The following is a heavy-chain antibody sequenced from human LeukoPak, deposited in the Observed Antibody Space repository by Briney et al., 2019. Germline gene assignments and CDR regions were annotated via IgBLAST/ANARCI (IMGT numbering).Heavy chain of an antibody. J-gene: IGHJ6*02. CDR2: ISTSGSAV. CDR1: GFTFSDYY. Sequence: PVGSLRLSCAAIGFTFSDYYMAWIRQAPGHGLEWISYISTSGSAVYYAYSVKGRFTMPRDNANNSLSLQMNSLRAEHTAVYYGARRAPLHYNSWSPTHDYGMDIWGQRTTVTVSS. V-gene: IGHV3-11*01. CDR3: ARRAPLHYNSWSPTHDYGMDI. D-gene: IGHD3-10*01.